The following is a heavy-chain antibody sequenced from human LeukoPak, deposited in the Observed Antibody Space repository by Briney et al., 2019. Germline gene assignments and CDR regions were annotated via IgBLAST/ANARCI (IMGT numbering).Heavy chain of an antibody. CDR3: ARTTMVRGTYYMDV. Sequence: PSETLSLTCTVSGGSISSYYWSWIRQPPGKGLEWIGYIYYSGYTNYNPSLKSRVTISVDTSKNQFSLKLSSVTAADTAVYYCARTTMVRGTYYMDVWGKGTTVTISS. V-gene: IGHV4-59*01. J-gene: IGHJ6*03. CDR2: IYYSGYT. CDR1: GGSISSYY. D-gene: IGHD3-10*01.